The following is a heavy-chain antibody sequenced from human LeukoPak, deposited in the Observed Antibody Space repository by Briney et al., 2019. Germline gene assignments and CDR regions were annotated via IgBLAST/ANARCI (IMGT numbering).Heavy chain of an antibody. D-gene: IGHD6-19*01. Sequence: GASVKVSCKASGYTFTGYYMHWVRQAPGQGLEWMGRINPNSGGTNYAQKFQGRVTMTRGTSISTAYMELSRLRSDDTAVYYCARDGGAGWSAFDYWGQGALVTVSS. J-gene: IGHJ4*02. CDR1: GYTFTGYY. CDR2: INPNSGGT. CDR3: ARDGGAGWSAFDY. V-gene: IGHV1-2*06.